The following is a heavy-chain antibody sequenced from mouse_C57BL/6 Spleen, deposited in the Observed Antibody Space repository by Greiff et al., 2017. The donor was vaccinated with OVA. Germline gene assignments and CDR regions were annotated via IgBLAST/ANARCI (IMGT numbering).Heavy chain of an antibody. CDR2: VYPGSGSL. CDR3: ARHEGGDSNYDAMDY. D-gene: IGHD2-5*01. Sequence: VQLQQPGAELVKPGASVKLSCTASGYTFTESSIPWVKQRPGQGLEWIGCVYPGSGSLKYNDKFKTKATLTADKSSSTVYMELSRLTSEDSAVYFCARHEGGDSNYDAMDYWGQGTSVTVSS. J-gene: IGHJ4*01. CDR1: GYTFTESS. V-gene: IGHV1-62-2*01.